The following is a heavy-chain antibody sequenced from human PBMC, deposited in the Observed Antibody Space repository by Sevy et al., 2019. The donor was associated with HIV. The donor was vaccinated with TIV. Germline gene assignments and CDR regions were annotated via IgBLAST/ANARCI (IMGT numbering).Heavy chain of an antibody. CDR2: LYDSGAA. J-gene: IGHJ3*02. CDR1: KFTVSNNY. Sequence: GGSLRLSCAVSKFTVSNNYMTWVRQAPGKGLEWVSTLYDSGAAYYAVSVKGRFTVSRDNSKNTLYLEMNNLRAEDTAVYYCARLNVYYFDSSGYYTTGNAFDIWGQGTLVTVSS. CDR3: ARLNVYYFDSSGYYTTGNAFDI. V-gene: IGHV3-53*01. D-gene: IGHD3-22*01.